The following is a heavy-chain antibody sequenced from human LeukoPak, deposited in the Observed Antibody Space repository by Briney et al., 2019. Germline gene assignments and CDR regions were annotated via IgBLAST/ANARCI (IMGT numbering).Heavy chain of an antibody. CDR1: GGSFSGYY. CDR3: ARARTMVRGVIIVYYYGMDV. D-gene: IGHD3-10*01. V-gene: IGHV4-34*01. CDR2: INHSGST. Sequence: SETLSLTCAVYGGSFSGYYWSWIRQPPGKGLEWIGEINHSGSTNYNPSLKSRVTISVGTSKNQFSLKLSSVTAADTAVYYCARARTMVRGVIIVYYYGMDVWGQGTTVTVSS. J-gene: IGHJ6*02.